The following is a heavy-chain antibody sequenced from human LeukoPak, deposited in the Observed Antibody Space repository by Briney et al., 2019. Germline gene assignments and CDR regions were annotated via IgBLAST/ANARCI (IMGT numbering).Heavy chain of an antibody. J-gene: IGHJ4*02. CDR3: ARERGYDFWSGYSGGYFDY. Sequence: SVKVSCKASGGTFSSYAISWVRQAPGQGLEWMGGIIPIFGTANYAQKFQGRVTITADESTSTAYMELSSLRSEDTAVYYCARERGYDFWSGYSGGYFDYWGQGTLVTVSS. D-gene: IGHD3-3*01. CDR2: IIPIFGTA. V-gene: IGHV1-69*01. CDR1: GGTFSSYA.